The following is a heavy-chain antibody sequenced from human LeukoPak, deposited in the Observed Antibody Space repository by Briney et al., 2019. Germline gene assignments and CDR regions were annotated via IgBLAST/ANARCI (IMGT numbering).Heavy chain of an antibody. CDR2: INPNSGGT. V-gene: IGHV1-2*02. CDR1: GYTFTGYY. CDR3: ARVGSGSYYWFDP. Sequence: ASVKVSCKASGYTFTGYYMHWVRLAPGQGLEWMGWINPNSGGTNYAQKFQGRVTMTRDTSISTAYMELSRLRSDDTAVYYCARVGSGSYYWFDPWGQGTLVTVSS. D-gene: IGHD3-10*01. J-gene: IGHJ5*02.